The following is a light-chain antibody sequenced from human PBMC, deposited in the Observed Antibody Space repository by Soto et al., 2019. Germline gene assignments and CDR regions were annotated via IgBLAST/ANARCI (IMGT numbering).Light chain of an antibody. CDR3: QSFDINVLALI. CDR2: SNT. Sequence: QSALTQPPSVSGAPGQRVTISCTGSNSNIGAGFGVQWYQQFPRTAPRLLIYSNTNRPSGVPDRFSASKSGTSASLAITGLRAEDESDYYCQSFDINVLALIFGVGTQLTVL. CDR1: NSNIGAGFG. V-gene: IGLV1-40*01. J-gene: IGLJ2*01.